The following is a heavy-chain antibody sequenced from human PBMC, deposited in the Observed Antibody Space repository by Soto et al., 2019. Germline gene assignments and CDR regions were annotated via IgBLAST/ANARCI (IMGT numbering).Heavy chain of an antibody. CDR3: AKHRPHYYDTLDP. D-gene: IGHD3-22*01. CDR2: VSVSGVDT. J-gene: IGHJ5*02. CDR1: GFTFSSYA. V-gene: IGHV3-23*01. Sequence: GALRLSCAASGFTFSSYAMSWVRRAPGKGLEGVSCVSVSGVDTYDRDSVKGRFAISRDNSKNTVYLHMNSLRDEDTALYYCAKHRPHYYDTLDPWGQGTLVTVSS.